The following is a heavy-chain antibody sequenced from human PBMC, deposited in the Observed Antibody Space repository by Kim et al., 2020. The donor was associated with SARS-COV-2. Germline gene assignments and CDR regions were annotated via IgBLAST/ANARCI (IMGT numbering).Heavy chain of an antibody. CDR2: VSPKSGGT. CDR1: GFTSPDYY. CDR3: ARVGQNDDVESGFVAFDV. D-gene: IGHD1-26*01. Sequence: ASVKVSCKASGFTSPDYYFHWVRQAPGQGLEWMGWVSPKSGGTNYAPKFQGRVSMTRDTSFTTVYMDLRGLRSDDTAVYYCARVGQNDDVESGFVAFDVW. V-gene: IGHV1-2*02. J-gene: IGHJ3*01.